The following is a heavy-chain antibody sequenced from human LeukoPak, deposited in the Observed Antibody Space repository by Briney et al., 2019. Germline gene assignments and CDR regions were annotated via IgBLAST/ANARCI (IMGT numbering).Heavy chain of an antibody. D-gene: IGHD6-19*01. Sequence: GESLKISCKGSGYTFTNFWIGWVRQMPGEGLEWMGIIFPGDSDTRYSPSFQGQVTISVDKPIGTAYLQWNRLKASDTAMYYCARPARPAITVAAYDYWGQGTLVTVSS. CDR2: IFPGDSDT. CDR3: ARPARPAITVAAYDY. J-gene: IGHJ4*02. CDR1: GYTFTNFW. V-gene: IGHV5-51*01.